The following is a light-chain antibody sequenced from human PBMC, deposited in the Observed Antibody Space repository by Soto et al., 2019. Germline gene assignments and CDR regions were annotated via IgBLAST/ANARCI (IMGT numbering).Light chain of an antibody. Sequence: QSALTQPASVSGSPGQSISISCTGTGNDVGGYTFVSWYQQHPDKVPKLVIFDVNRRPSGVSDRFSGSKSVNAASLTISGLQAEDEADYYCCSYTATTTYVFGTGTKLTGL. CDR2: DVN. V-gene: IGLV2-14*03. J-gene: IGLJ1*01. CDR1: GNDVGGYTF. CDR3: CSYTATTTYV.